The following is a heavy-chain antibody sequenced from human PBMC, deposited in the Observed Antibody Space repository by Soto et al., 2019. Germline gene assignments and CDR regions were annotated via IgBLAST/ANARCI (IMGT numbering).Heavy chain of an antibody. D-gene: IGHD5-18*01. CDR1: GFSLTTSGVG. CDR3: VNTGYSYDPFGY. Sequence: SGPTLVNPPQTLTLTCTFSGFSLTTSGVGVGWIRQPPGKALEWLALALWNDDERYSPSLNSRLTITKDTSKNQVVLTMTNMDPVDTDAYYCVNTGYSYDPFGYWGRGTLVTVSS. J-gene: IGHJ4*02. V-gene: IGHV2-5*01. CDR2: ALWNDDE.